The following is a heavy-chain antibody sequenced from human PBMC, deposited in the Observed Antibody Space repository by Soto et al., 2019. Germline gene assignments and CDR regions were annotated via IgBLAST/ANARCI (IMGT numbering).Heavy chain of an antibody. Sequence: SETLSLTCTVSGGSISSYYWSWIRQPPGKGLEWIGYIYYSGSTNYNPSLKSRVTISVDTSKNQFSLKLSSVAAADTAVYYCARLSITGTIDYWGQGTLVTVSS. D-gene: IGHD1-20*01. CDR2: IYYSGST. J-gene: IGHJ4*02. CDR3: ARLSITGTIDY. V-gene: IGHV4-59*08. CDR1: GGSISSYY.